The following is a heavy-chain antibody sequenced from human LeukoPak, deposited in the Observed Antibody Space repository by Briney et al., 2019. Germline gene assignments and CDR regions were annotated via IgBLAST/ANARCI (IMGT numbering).Heavy chain of an antibody. D-gene: IGHD6-13*01. J-gene: IGHJ4*02. CDR3: ILDAAGPAY. CDR2: IKGKTDGGTT. V-gene: IGHV3-15*01. CDR1: GFTFSSYA. Sequence: GGSLRLSCAASGFTFSSYAMSWVRQAPGKGLEWVRRIKGKTDGGTTDYAAPVLGRFTILRDDSKNTLYLEMNKLKTEDTAVYYCILDAAGPAYWGQGTLVTVSS.